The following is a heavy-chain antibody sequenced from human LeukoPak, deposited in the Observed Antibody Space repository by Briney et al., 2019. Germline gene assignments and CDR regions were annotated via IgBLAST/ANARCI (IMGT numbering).Heavy chain of an antibody. CDR3: ARGTSGYSYGYDYYYYYMDV. CDR1: GFTFSSYG. D-gene: IGHD5-18*01. CDR2: ISYDGSNK. V-gene: IGHV3-30*03. J-gene: IGHJ6*03. Sequence: GGSLRLSCAASGFTFSSYGMHWVRQAPGKGLEWVAVISYDGSNKYYADSVKGRFTISRDNSKNTLYLQMNSLRAEDTAVYYCARGTSGYSYGYDYYYYYMDVWGKGTTVTVSS.